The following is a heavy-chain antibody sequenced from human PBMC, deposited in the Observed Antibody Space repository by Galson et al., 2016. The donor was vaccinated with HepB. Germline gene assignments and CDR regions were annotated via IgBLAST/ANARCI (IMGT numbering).Heavy chain of an antibody. CDR1: GFIFNAYA. D-gene: IGHD6-19*01. J-gene: IGHJ5*02. V-gene: IGHV3-64D*06. CDR2: ISGNGGTT. CDR3: VRDQGWYNH. Sequence: SLRLSCAASGFIFNAYAIHWVCQAPGKGLEFVSAISGNGGTTHYPDSVKGRFTISRDNSKNTLYLQMSSLRADDTAVYYCVRDQGWYNHWGQGTLVTVSS.